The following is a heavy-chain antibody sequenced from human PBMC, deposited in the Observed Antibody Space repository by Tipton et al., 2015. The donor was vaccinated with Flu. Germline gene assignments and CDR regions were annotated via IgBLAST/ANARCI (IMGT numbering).Heavy chain of an antibody. V-gene: IGHV4-59*11. CDR2: IYFTGST. CDR1: GGSISSHY. CDR3: ARGGGSPSY. D-gene: IGHD2-15*01. Sequence: TLSLTCTVSGGSISSHYWSWIRQPPGKGLEWIGYIYFTGSTNYNPSLMSRVTISVDMSKNQFSLRLTSVAAADTAVYYCARGGGSPSYWGQGTLVTVSS. J-gene: IGHJ4*02.